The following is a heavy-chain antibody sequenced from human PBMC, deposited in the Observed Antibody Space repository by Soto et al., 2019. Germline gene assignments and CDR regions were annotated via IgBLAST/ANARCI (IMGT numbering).Heavy chain of an antibody. Sequence: EVQLVESGGGLVQPGGSLRLSCAASGFTFSSYSMNWVRQAPGKGLEWVSYISSSSSTIYYADSVKGRFTISRDNAIHSLYLQMNRLRAEGRAVYYCARFSGDILTGYYFDYWGQGSLVTGSS. CDR2: ISSSSSTI. CDR1: GFTFSSYS. V-gene: IGHV3-48*01. D-gene: IGHD3-9*01. J-gene: IGHJ4*02. CDR3: ARFSGDILTGYYFDY.